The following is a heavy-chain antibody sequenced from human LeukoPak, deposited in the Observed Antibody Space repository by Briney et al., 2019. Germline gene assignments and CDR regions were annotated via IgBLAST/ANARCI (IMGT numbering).Heavy chain of an antibody. CDR2: IYYSGST. CDR1: GGSIRSSSYY. CDR3: ARGGDFGVVRPFDP. J-gene: IGHJ5*02. D-gene: IGHD3-3*01. V-gene: IGHV4-39*07. Sequence: SETLSLTCDVSGGSIRSSSYYWGWIRQPPGKGLEWIGNIYYSGSTYYNPSLKGRVTISEDTSKNQFSLKVKSVAAADTAVYYCARGGDFGVVRPFDPWGQGTLVTVSS.